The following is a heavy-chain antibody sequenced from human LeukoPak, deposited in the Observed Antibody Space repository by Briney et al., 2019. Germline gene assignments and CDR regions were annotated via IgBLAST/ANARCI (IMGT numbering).Heavy chain of an antibody. CDR2: ISGNGDGT. J-gene: IGHJ6*02. D-gene: IGHD3-10*01. V-gene: IGHV3-23*01. Sequence: SGGSLRLSCTASGFAFDNYAMIWVRQAPGKELEWVSVISGNGDGTYSADSVRGRFTISRDNSKNTLYLEMNSLRAEDTAVYHCAKGRNSYDSGRCHSPNCYYGMDVWGQGITVIVSS. CDR3: AKGRNSYDSGRCHSPNCYYGMDV. CDR1: GFAFDNYA.